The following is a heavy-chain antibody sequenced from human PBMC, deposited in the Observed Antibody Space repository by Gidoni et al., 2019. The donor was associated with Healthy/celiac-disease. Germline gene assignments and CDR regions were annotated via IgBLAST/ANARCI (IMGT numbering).Heavy chain of an antibody. CDR2: IYYSGST. J-gene: IGHJ3*02. CDR3: ARTGNKSIVGGAFDI. D-gene: IGHD2-15*01. Sequence: QVQLQESRPGLVKPSQTLSPTCTVSGGSISSGGYYWSWIRQHPEKGLEWIGYIYYSGSTYYNPSLKSRVTISVDTSKNQFSLKLSSVTAADTAVYYCARTGNKSIVGGAFDIWGQGTMVTVSS. CDR1: GGSISSGGYY. V-gene: IGHV4-31*03.